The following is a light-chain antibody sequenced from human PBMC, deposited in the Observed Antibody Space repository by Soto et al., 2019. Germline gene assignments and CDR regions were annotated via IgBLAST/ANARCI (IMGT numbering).Light chain of an antibody. Sequence: IVLRQSPGTLSLYPGERATLSCRAGQSVSSSYLAWYQQKPGQAPRLLIYGASSRATGIPDRFSGSGSGTDFTLTISRLEPEDFAVYYCQQYGSSPPITFGQGTRLEIK. J-gene: IGKJ5*01. CDR2: GAS. V-gene: IGKV3-20*01. CDR3: QQYGSSPPIT. CDR1: QSVSSSY.